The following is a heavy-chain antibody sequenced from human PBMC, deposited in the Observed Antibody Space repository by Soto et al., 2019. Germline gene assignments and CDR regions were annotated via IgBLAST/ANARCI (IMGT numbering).Heavy chain of an antibody. J-gene: IGHJ4*02. CDR2: LVVGSGNT. Sequence: GASVKVSCKTSGFIFTRSAVQWVRQARGQRLEWIGWLVVGSGNTHYAQHFQERVTLTRDMSTGTAYMELSSLRSEDTAVYYCAAVPVLRVLKWLPAYFDYWGQGTLVTVSS. D-gene: IGHD3-3*01. CDR1: GFIFTRSA. V-gene: IGHV1-58*01. CDR3: AAVPVLRVLKWLPAYFDY.